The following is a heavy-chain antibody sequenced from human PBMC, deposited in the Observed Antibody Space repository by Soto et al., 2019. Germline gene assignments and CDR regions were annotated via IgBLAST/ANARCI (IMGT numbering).Heavy chain of an antibody. V-gene: IGHV1-58*01. D-gene: IGHD1-26*01. J-gene: IGHJ4*02. CDR1: GFTFTSSA. CDR2: IVVGSGNT. Sequence: ASVKVSCKASGFTFTSSAVQWVRRARGQRLEWIGWIVVGSGNTNYAQKFQERVTITRDMSTSTAYMELSSLRSEDTAVYYCAAEEGATHPTPWLWGQGTLVTVSS. CDR3: AAEEGATHPTPWL.